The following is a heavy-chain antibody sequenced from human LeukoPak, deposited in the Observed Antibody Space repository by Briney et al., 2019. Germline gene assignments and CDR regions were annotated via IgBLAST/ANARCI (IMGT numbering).Heavy chain of an antibody. CDR3: ATTLTPDYGDYERAFDI. J-gene: IGHJ3*02. CDR2: IYYSGST. D-gene: IGHD4-17*01. V-gene: IGHV4-39*01. CDR1: GGSIISGGYS. Sequence: SETLSLTCAVSGGSIISGGYSWSWIRQPPGKGLEWIGSIYYSGSTYYNPSLKSRVTISVDTSKNQFSLKLSSVTAADTAVYYCATTLTPDYGDYERAFDIWGQGTMVTVSS.